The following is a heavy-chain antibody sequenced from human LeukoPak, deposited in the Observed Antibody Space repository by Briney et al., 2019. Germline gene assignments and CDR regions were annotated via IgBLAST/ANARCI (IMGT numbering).Heavy chain of an antibody. CDR2: IYYSGST. Sequence: SETLSLTCTVSGGSISSSSYYWGWIRQPPGKGLEWIGSIYYSGSTYYNPSLKSRVTISVDTSKNQFSLKLSSVTAADTAVYYCARSDVVATIDYWGQGTLVTVSS. V-gene: IGHV4-39*07. CDR1: GGSISSSSYY. J-gene: IGHJ4*02. D-gene: IGHD5-12*01. CDR3: ARSDVVATIDY.